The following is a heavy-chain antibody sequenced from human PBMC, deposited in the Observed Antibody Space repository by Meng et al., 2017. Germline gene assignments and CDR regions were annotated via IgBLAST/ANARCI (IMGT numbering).Heavy chain of an antibody. V-gene: IGHV3-21*01. D-gene: IGHD6-19*01. Sequence: GGSLRLSCAASGFTFSSYSMNWVRQAPGKGLEWVSSISSSSSYIYYADSVKGRLTISRDNAKNSLYLQMNGLRAEDTAVYYCASHFNLAVAGYNPHRHGLLDYWGQGTLVTVSS. CDR1: GFTFSSYS. J-gene: IGHJ4*02. CDR3: ASHFNLAVAGYNPHRHGLLDY. CDR2: ISSSSSYI.